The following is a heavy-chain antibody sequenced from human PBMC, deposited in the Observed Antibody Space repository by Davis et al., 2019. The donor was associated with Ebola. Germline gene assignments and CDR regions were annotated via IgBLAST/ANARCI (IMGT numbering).Heavy chain of an antibody. J-gene: IGHJ6*02. Sequence: PGGSLRLSCTVSGGSISSSSYYWGWIRQAPGKGLEWVSSISSSSSYIYYADSVKGRFTISRDNAKNSLYLQMNSLRDEDTAVYYCAREAILRYFGDVWGQGTTVTVSS. V-gene: IGHV3-21*01. CDR1: GGSISSSS. CDR2: ISSSSSYI. CDR3: AREAILRYFGDV. D-gene: IGHD3-9*01.